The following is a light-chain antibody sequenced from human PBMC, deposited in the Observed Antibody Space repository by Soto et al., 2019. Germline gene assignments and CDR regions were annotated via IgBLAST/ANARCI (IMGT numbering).Light chain of an antibody. Sequence: EIVLTQSPATLSLSPGERATRSCRASQSVSSYLAWYQQKPGQAPRLLIYDASNRATGIPARFSGSGSGTDFTLTISSLEPEDFAVYYCQQRSNWPWTFGQGIKVEIQ. J-gene: IGKJ1*01. CDR3: QQRSNWPWT. CDR2: DAS. CDR1: QSVSSY. V-gene: IGKV3-11*01.